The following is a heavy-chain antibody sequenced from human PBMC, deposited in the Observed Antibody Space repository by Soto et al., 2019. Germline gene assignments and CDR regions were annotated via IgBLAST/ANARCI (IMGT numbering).Heavy chain of an antibody. V-gene: IGHV3-64*04. CDR2: INTNGGIT. D-gene: IGHD1-26*01. CDR3: TRVGGSVSGMDV. CDR1: GFTFSSYA. Sequence: PGGSLRLSCSASGFTFSSYAMHWVRQAPGKGLEYVSAINTNGGITYYADSVKGRFTISRDNAKNTLYLQMNSLRAEDTAVYYCTRVGGSVSGMDVWGQGTTVTVSS. J-gene: IGHJ6*02.